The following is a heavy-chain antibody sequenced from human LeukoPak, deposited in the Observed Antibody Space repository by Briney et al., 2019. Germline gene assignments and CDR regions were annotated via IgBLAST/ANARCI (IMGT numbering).Heavy chain of an antibody. CDR3: ARMFGQMKRPFLASGDDAFDI. CDR1: GGSISSGSYY. Sequence: KPSETLSLTCTVSGGSISSGSYYWSWFRQPAGKGLEWIGRIYTSGSTNYNPSLKSRVTISVDTSKNQFSLKLSSVTAADTAVYYCARMFGQMKRPFLASGDDAFDIWGQGTMVTVSS. V-gene: IGHV4-61*02. D-gene: IGHD3-10*02. J-gene: IGHJ3*02. CDR2: IYTSGST.